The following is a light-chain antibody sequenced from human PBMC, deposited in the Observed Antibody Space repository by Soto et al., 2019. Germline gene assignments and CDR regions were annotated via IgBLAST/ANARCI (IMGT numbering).Light chain of an antibody. Sequence: QSVLAQPASVSGSRGQSITISCTGTSSDVGRYNYVSWFQQHPGKVPKPIIYDVNNWPSGVSDRFSGSKSGNTASLTISGLQPEDEADYYCSSFPTSSTFVFGTGTKSPS. J-gene: IGLJ1*01. V-gene: IGLV2-14*03. CDR3: SSFPTSSTFV. CDR2: DVN. CDR1: SSDVGRYNY.